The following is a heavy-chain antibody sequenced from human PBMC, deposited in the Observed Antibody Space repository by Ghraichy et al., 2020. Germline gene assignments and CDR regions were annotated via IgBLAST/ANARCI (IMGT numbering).Heavy chain of an antibody. CDR3: ATEWIGYCSSTSCYGGRIDV. J-gene: IGHJ6*02. D-gene: IGHD2-2*01. Sequence: SETLSLTCAVYGGSFSGYYWSWIRQPPGKGLEWIGEINHSGSTNYNPSLKSRVTISVDTSKNQFSLKLSSVTAADTAVYYCATEWIGYCSSTSCYGGRIDVWGQGTTVTVSS. CDR1: GGSFSGYY. CDR2: INHSGST. V-gene: IGHV4-34*01.